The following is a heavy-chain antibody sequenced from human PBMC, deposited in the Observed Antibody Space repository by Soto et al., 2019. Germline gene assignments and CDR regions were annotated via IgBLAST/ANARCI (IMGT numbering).Heavy chain of an antibody. D-gene: IGHD3-10*01. CDR3: ARGPHYYGSGSYRYYYYYGMDV. V-gene: IGHV4-34*01. CDR2: INHSGST. J-gene: IGHJ6*02. Sequence: SETLSLTCAVYGGSFSGYYWSWIRQPPGKGLEWIGEINHSGSTNYNPSLKSRVTISVDTSKNQFSLKLSSVTAADTAVYYCARGPHYYGSGSYRYYYYYGMDVWGQGTTVTVSS. CDR1: GGSFSGYY.